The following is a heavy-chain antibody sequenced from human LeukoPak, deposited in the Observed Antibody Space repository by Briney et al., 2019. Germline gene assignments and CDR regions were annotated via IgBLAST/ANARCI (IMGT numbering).Heavy chain of an antibody. D-gene: IGHD3-9*01. V-gene: IGHV5-51*01. J-gene: IGHJ3*02. CDR3: ARRYYDILTGYQHAFDI. CDR2: IYPGDSDT. CDR1: GYSFTSYW. Sequence: GESLKISCKGSGYSFTSYWIGWVRQMPGKGLEWMGIIYPGDSDTRYSPSFQGQVTISADKSISTAYLQWSSLKASDTAMYYCARRYYDILTGYQHAFDIWGQGTMVTVSS.